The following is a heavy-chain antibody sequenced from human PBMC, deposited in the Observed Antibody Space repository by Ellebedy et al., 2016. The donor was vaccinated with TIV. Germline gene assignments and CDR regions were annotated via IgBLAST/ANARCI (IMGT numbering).Heavy chain of an antibody. CDR2: FYFGGST. V-gene: IGHV4-39*07. J-gene: IGHJ4*02. D-gene: IGHD2-2*01. Sequence: MPSETLSLTCTVSGDSISSSSYYWGWIRQPPGKGLEWIGSFYFGGSTYYNPSLKSRVALSVDASKNQFFLRLTSVTAADTAIYYCAKEYANRCHAGLWGQGTRVTVSS. CDR1: GDSISSSSYY. CDR3: AKEYANRCHAGL.